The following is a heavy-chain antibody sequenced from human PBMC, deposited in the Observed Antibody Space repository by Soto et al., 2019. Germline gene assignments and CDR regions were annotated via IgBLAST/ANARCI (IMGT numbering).Heavy chain of an antibody. D-gene: IGHD1-1*01. J-gene: IGHJ4*02. V-gene: IGHV3-23*01. CDR3: AKSFSPLENLFDY. Sequence: EVQLLESGGGLVQPGGSLRLSCAASGFTFSSYAMSWVRQAPGKGLEWVSAISGSGGSTYYADSVKGRFTISRDNSKNTPYLQMNSLRAEDTAVYYCAKSFSPLENLFDYWGQGTLVTVSS. CDR1: GFTFSSYA. CDR2: ISGSGGST.